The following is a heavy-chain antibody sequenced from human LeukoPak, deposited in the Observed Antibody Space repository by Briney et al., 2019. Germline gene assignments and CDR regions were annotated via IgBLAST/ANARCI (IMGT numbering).Heavy chain of an antibody. CDR1: GGTFSSYA. Sequence: ASVKVSCKASGGTFSSYAISWVRQAPGQGLEWMGWINTNTGNPTYAQGFTGRFVFSLDTSVSTAYLQISSLKAEDTAVYYCAFHWSSNYHHYEGAYFDYWGQGTLVTVSS. V-gene: IGHV7-4-1*02. D-gene: IGHD2-2*01. CDR3: AFHWSSNYHHYEGAYFDY. CDR2: INTNTGNP. J-gene: IGHJ4*02.